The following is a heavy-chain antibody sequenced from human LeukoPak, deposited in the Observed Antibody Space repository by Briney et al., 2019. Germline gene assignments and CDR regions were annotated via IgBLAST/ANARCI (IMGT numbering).Heavy chain of an antibody. CDR2: IYHSGSV. CDR1: GGSISNYY. D-gene: IGHD3-10*01. CDR3: ARGGGFGSPPAY. J-gene: IGHJ4*02. Sequence: SETLSLTCTVSGGSISNYYWSWIRQPPGKGLEWIGYIYHSGSVNYNPSLKSRVTISVDTTNNQFSLKLNSVTAADTAVYYCARGGGFGSPPAYWGQGTLVTASS. V-gene: IGHV4-59*01.